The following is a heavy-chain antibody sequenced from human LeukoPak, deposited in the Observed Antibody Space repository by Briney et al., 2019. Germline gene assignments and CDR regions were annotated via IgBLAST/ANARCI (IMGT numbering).Heavy chain of an antibody. CDR3: AREIGIVGATSYFDY. Sequence: ASVKVSCKASGGTFSSYAISWVRQAPGQGLEWMGRIIPILGIANYAQKFQCRVTITADKSTSTAYMELSSLRSEDTAVYYCAREIGIVGATSYFDYWGQGTLVTVSS. CDR2: IIPILGIA. CDR1: GGTFSSYA. V-gene: IGHV1-69*04. J-gene: IGHJ4*02. D-gene: IGHD1-26*01.